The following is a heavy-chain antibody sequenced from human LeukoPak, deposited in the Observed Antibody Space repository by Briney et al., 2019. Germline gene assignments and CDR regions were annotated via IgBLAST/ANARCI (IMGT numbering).Heavy chain of an antibody. J-gene: IGHJ5*02. CDR1: GGSIRSYY. D-gene: IGHD4-23*01. CDR3: ARHSYGGNSGLRP. Sequence: SETLSLTCTVSGGSIRSYYWSWIRQPPGKGLEWIGYIYYSGSTNYNPSLKRRVTISVDTSKNQFFLKLSSVTAADTAVYYCARHSYGGNSGLRPWGQGTLVTVSS. V-gene: IGHV4-59*08. CDR2: IYYSGST.